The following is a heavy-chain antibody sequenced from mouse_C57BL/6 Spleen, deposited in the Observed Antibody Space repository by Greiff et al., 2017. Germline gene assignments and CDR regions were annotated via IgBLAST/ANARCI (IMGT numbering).Heavy chain of an antibody. CDR1: GFTFSSYG. CDR2: ISSGGSYT. CDR3: ARQITTVVAKEYFDV. D-gene: IGHD1-1*01. V-gene: IGHV5-6*01. J-gene: IGHJ1*03. Sequence: EVKLVESGGDLVKPGGSLKLSCAASGFTFSSYGMSWVRQTPDKRLEWVATISSGGSYTYYPDSVKGRFTISRDNAKNTLYLQLSSLKSEDTAMYYCARQITTVVAKEYFDVWGTGTTVTVSS.